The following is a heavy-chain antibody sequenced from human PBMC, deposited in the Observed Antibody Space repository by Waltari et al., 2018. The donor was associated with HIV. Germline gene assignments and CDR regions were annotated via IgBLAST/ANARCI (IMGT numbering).Heavy chain of an antibody. J-gene: IGHJ4*02. D-gene: IGHD2-2*01. CDR1: GGSIRSNHW. V-gene: IGHV4-4*02. CDR3: ARHCSSSNCYDGFDY. Sequence: QVQLQESGPGLVKPSGTLSLTCAVSGGSIRSNHWWCWVRQPPGKGLEWIGEIYHGGVTNYNPSLKSRVTVSVDKSKNQFFLQLTSMTAADTAVYYCARHCSSSNCYDGFDYWGQGTLVTVSS. CDR2: IYHGGVT.